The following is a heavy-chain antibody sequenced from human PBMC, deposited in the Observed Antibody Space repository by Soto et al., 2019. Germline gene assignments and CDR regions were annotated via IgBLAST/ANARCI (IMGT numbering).Heavy chain of an antibody. CDR1: GYTLTNYY. Sequence: ASVKVSCKACGYTLTNYYIHWVRHAPGQGLEWMGIISTSAGSTSYARKFQGRVTMTRDTSTSTVSMELSSMRSEDTAVYYCARVNRPDTSVYYLYHWFDPSVHGTLVTVSS. CDR3: ARVNRPDTSVYYLYHWFDP. D-gene: IGHD3-22*01. J-gene: IGHJ5*02. V-gene: IGHV1-46*01. CDR2: ISTSAGST.